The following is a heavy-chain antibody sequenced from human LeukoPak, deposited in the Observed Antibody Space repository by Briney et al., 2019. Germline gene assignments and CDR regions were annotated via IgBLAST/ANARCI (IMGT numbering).Heavy chain of an antibody. D-gene: IGHD1-1*01. CDR2: ITWDGDNT. CDR3: AKDRGGYRGFDY. J-gene: IGHJ4*02. CDR1: GFTFSVCT. Sequence: GGSLRLSCAASGFTFSVCTMHWLRQAPGKGLEWVSLITWDGDNTYYADSVKGRFTISRDNSKNSLNLQMNSLRTEDTALYYCAKDRGGYRGFDYWGQGTLVTVSS. V-gene: IGHV3-43*01.